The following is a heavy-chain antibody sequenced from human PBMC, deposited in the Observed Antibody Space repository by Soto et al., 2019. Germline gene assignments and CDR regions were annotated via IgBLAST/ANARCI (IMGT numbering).Heavy chain of an antibody. CDR3: ASWGYSYGFSTFDY. V-gene: IGHV1-69*13. J-gene: IGHJ4*02. Sequence: SVKVSCKASGGTFSSYAISWVRQAPGQGLEWMGGIIPIFGTANYAQKFQGRVTITADESTSTAYMELSSLRSEGTAVYYCASWGYSYGFSTFDYWGQGTLVTVSS. CDR2: IIPIFGTA. CDR1: GGTFSSYA. D-gene: IGHD5-18*01.